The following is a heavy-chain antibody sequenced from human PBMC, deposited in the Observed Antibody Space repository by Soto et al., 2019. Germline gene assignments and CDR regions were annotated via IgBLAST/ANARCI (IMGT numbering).Heavy chain of an antibody. Sequence: GGSLRLSCIASGFTFSNYAMSWVRQAPGKGLEWVSTISDNGANTFIGDSMKDHFDISRDNSKNTVFLHLSTVRAEDTAIYYCARAIGADFFDYWDQGTPVTVSS. J-gene: IGHJ4*02. V-gene: IGHV3-23*01. D-gene: IGHD6-25*01. CDR3: ARAIGADFFDY. CDR1: GFTFSNYA. CDR2: ISDNGANT.